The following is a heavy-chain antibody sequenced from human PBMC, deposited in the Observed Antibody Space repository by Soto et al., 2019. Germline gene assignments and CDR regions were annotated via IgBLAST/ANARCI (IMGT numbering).Heavy chain of an antibody. CDR2: IYYSGST. J-gene: IGHJ4*02. CDR1: GGSISSGGYY. V-gene: IGHV4-31*03. CDR3: AGPGYSGYDWAYDY. Sequence: PSETLSLTCTVSGGSISSGGYYWSWIRQHPGKGLEWIGYIYYSGSTYYNPSLKSRVTISVDTSKNQFSLKLSSVTAADTAVYYCAGPGYSGYDWAYDYWGQGTLVTVSS. D-gene: IGHD5-12*01.